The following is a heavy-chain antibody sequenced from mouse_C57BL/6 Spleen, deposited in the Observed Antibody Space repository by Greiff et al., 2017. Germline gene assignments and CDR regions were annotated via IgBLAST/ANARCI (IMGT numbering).Heavy chain of an antibody. J-gene: IGHJ2*01. CDR1: GYTFTSYW. V-gene: IGHV1-52*01. CDR2: IDPSDSET. D-gene: IGHD2-4*01. CDR3: ARRGYDYDGAPCDD. Sequence: QVQLQQPGAELVRPGSSVKLSCKASGYTFTSYWMHWVKQRPIQGLEWIGNIDPSDSETHYNQKFKDKATLTVDKSSSTAYMQLSSLTSEDSAVXYCARRGYDYDGAPCDDWGQGTTLTVSS.